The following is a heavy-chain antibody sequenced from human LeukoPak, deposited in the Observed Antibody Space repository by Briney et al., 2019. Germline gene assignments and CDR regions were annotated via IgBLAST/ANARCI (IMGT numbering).Heavy chain of an antibody. CDR3: ARGYSYGSYYFDY. V-gene: IGHV4-31*11. Sequence: SETLSLTCAVYGGSLSGYYWSWIRQHPGKGLEWIGYIYYSGSTYYNPSLKSRVTISVDTSKNQFSLKLSSVTAADTAVYYCARGYSYGSYYFDYWGQGTLVTVSS. J-gene: IGHJ4*02. CDR2: IYYSGST. D-gene: IGHD5-18*01. CDR1: GGSLSGYY.